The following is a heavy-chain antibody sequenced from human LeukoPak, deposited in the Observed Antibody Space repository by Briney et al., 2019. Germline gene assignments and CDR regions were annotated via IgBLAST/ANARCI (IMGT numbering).Heavy chain of an antibody. CDR1: GFTFSSYA. J-gene: IGHJ4*02. CDR3: AKDPSYGSG. CDR2: ILYDGSNE. Sequence: GGSLRLSCAASGFTFSSYAMSWVRQAPGKGLEWVALILYDGSNEYYADSVKGRFTISRDNSKNTLYLQMNSLRPEDTAVYYCAKDPSYGSGWGQGTLVTVSS. V-gene: IGHV3-30*18. D-gene: IGHD3-10*01.